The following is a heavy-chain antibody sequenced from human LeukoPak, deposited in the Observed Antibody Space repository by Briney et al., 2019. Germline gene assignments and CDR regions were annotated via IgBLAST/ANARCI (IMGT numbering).Heavy chain of an antibody. CDR2: IKSKTDGGTT. CDR1: GFTFSNAW. Sequence: RGSLRLSCAASGFTFSNAWMSWVRQAPGKGLEWVGRIKSKTDGGTTDYAAPVKGRFTISRDDSKNTLYLQMNSLKTEDTAVYYCTTDDPPPIWVVVPAAQGSFDYWGQGTLVTVSS. J-gene: IGHJ4*02. D-gene: IGHD2-2*01. CDR3: TTDDPPPIWVVVPAAQGSFDY. V-gene: IGHV3-15*01.